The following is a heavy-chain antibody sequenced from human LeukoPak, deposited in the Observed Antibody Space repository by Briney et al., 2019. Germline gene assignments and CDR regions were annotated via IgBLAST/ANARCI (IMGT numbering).Heavy chain of an antibody. Sequence: GGSLRLSCAASGFTFSSYAMHWVRQAPGKGLEYVSAISSNGGSTYYADSVKGRFTISRDNSKNTLYLQMSSLRAEDTAVYYCVKGQRYYDSSGYYSIEYFQHWGQGTLVTVSS. V-gene: IGHV3-64D*09. CDR1: GFTFSSYA. D-gene: IGHD3-22*01. CDR2: ISSNGGST. J-gene: IGHJ1*01. CDR3: VKGQRYYDSSGYYSIEYFQH.